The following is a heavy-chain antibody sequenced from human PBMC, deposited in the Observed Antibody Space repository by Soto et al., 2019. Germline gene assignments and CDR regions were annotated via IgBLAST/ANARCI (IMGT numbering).Heavy chain of an antibody. CDR2: IIGGGRPI. D-gene: IGHD3-10*01. Sequence: EVQLVESGGGSVQPWGSLRLSCAASGFTFSTCSMNGVRQGPGRGLEGITYIIGGGRPISYADSVKGRFTICRDNAKNSLYLQMDSLTDEDTAGYYCARDLGWAFDSWGQGTLVTVSS. CDR1: GFTFSTCS. J-gene: IGHJ4*02. V-gene: IGHV3-48*02. CDR3: ARDLGWAFDS.